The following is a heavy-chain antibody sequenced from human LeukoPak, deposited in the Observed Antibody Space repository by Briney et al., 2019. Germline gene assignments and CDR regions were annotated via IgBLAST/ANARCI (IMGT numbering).Heavy chain of an antibody. Sequence: SETLSLTCAVYGGSFSGYYWSWIRQPPGKGLEWIGEINHSGSTNYNPSLKSRVTISVDTSKNQFSLKLSSVTAADTAVYYCARERMVYAIRSKYFDYWGQGTLVTVSS. CDR1: GGSFSGYY. CDR2: INHSGST. CDR3: ARERMVYAIRSKYFDY. J-gene: IGHJ4*02. D-gene: IGHD2-8*01. V-gene: IGHV4-34*01.